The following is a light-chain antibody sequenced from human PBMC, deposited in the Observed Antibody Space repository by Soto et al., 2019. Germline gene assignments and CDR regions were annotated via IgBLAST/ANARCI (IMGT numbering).Light chain of an antibody. CDR2: GAS. J-gene: IGKJ1*01. Sequence: EIVLTQSPGSLSLSPGERATLSCRASQSVDRSFFAWYQKKPGQAPRLLIYGASKRATGIPDRFSGSGSGTDFTFTISRLEREDFAMYYCQQYVSSVTFGPGTKVEIK. CDR1: QSVDRSF. V-gene: IGKV3-20*01. CDR3: QQYVSSVT.